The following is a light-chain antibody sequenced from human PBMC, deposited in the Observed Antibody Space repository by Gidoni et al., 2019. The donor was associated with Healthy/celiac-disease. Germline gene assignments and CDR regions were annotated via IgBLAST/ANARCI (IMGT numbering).Light chain of an antibody. CDR3: QQYNNWPPWT. CDR1: QSVSSN. Sequence: EIVMTPFPATLSVSPGERATLSCRASQSVSSNLAWYQQKPGQAPRLLIYGASTRATGIPARFSGSGSETEFTLTISSLQSEDFAVYYCQQYNNWPPWTFGQGTKVEIK. CDR2: GAS. J-gene: IGKJ1*01. V-gene: IGKV3-15*01.